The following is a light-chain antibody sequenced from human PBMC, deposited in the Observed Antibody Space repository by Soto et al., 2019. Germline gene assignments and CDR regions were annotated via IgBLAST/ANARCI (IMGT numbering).Light chain of an antibody. J-gene: IGLJ2*01. CDR1: SSDVGGYNY. V-gene: IGLV2-14*03. Sequence: QSVLTQPASVSGSPGQSITISCTGTSSDVGGYNYVSWYQQHPGKAPKLMIYDVSNRPSGVSNRFSGSKSGNTASLTISGLQAEDEADYYCGSYTSRISVVFGGGTKLTVL. CDR3: GSYTSRISVV. CDR2: DVS.